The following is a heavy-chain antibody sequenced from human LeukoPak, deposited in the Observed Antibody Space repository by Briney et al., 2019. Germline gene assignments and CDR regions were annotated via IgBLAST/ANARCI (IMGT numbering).Heavy chain of an antibody. CDR1: GYTFTGYY. CDR2: INPNSGGT. J-gene: IGHJ4*02. V-gene: IGHV1-2*02. D-gene: IGHD1-26*01. CDR3: ARVNSRSYPGGPYYFDY. Sequence: ASVKVSCKASGYTFTGYYMHWVRQAPGQGLEGMGWINPNSGGTNYAQKFQGRVTMTRVTSISTAYMELSRLRSDDTAVYYCARVNSRSYPGGPYYFDYWGQGTLVTVSS.